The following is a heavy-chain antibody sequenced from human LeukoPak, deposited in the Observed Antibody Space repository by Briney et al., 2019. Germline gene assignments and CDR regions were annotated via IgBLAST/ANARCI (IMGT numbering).Heavy chain of an antibody. V-gene: IGHV1-2*06. CDR2: SNPNSGGT. Sequence: ASVKVSCKASGYTFTGYYIHWVRQAPGQGLEWMGRSNPNSGGTNYAQKFQGRVTMTRDTSASTVYMGLSRLRSDDTAVYYCAREVGYSSSWFGRFDPWGQGTLVTVSS. D-gene: IGHD6-13*01. CDR3: AREVGYSSSWFGRFDP. CDR1: GYTFTGYY. J-gene: IGHJ5*02.